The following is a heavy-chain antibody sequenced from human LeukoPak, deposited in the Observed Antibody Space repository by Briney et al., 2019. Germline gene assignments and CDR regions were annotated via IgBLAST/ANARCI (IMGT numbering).Heavy chain of an antibody. CDR2: IASDGSGT. D-gene: IGHD4-23*01. J-gene: IGHJ4*02. CDR1: GFTVSSNY. V-gene: IGHV3-74*01. CDR3: ARGRPHGNDY. Sequence: GGSLRLSCAASGFTVSSNYMSWVRQAPGKGLVWVSRIASDGSGTTYADSVKGRFSISRDNAKNTLYLQMNSLRVEDTAVYYCARGRPHGNDYWGQGTLVTVSS.